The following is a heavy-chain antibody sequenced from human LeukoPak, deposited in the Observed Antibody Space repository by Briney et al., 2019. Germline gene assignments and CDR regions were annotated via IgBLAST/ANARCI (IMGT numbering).Heavy chain of an antibody. CDR3: ARRFKGDYYFDY. CDR2: IYYSGST. CDR1: GGSISSSSYY. J-gene: IGHJ4*02. Sequence: PSETLSLTCTVSGGSISSSSYYWGWIRQPPGKGLEWIGSIYYSGSTYYNPPLKSRVTISVDTSKNQFSLKLSSVTAADTAVYYCARRFKGDYYFDYWGQGTLVTVSS. D-gene: IGHD2-21*02. V-gene: IGHV4-39*01.